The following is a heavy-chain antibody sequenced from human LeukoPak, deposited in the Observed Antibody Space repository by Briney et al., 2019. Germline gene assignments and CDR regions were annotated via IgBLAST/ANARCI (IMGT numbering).Heavy chain of an antibody. CDR1: GFTFTTYG. CDR2: ISFDGSEK. Sequence: GGSLRLSCEVSGFTFTTYGMHWVRQAPGKGLEWVALISFDGSEKYYADSVKGRFTISRDNSKNTLYLQMNSLRAEDTAVYYCARAGFTFSDYFGSFFDYWGQGTLVTVSS. V-gene: IGHV3-30*03. D-gene: IGHD3-10*01. J-gene: IGHJ4*02. CDR3: ARAGFTFSDYFGSFFDY.